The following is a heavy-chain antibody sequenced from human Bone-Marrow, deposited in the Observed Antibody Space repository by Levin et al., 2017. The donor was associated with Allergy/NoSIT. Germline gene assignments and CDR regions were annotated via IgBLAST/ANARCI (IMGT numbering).Heavy chain of an antibody. CDR1: GYTFTGYY. CDR3: ARFRIAAAVYYYYYGMDV. J-gene: IGHJ6*02. D-gene: IGHD6-13*01. Sequence: GASVKVSCKASGYTFTGYYMHWVRQAPGQGLEWMGWINPNSGGTNYAQKFQGRVTMTRDTSISTAYMELSRLRSDDTAVYYCARFRIAAAVYYYYYGMDVWGQGTTVTVSS. CDR2: INPNSGGT. V-gene: IGHV1-2*02.